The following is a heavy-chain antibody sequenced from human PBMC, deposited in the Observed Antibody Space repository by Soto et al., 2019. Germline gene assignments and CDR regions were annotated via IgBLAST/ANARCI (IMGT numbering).Heavy chain of an antibody. CDR3: ARAGGITIFGVVINAFDI. D-gene: IGHD3-3*01. CDR1: CGSISSGDYY. J-gene: IGHJ3*02. V-gene: IGHV4-30-4*01. Sequence: KSSETLSLTCTVSCGSISSGDYYWSWIRQPPGKGLEWIGYIYYSGSTYYNPSLKSRVTISVDTSKNQFSLKLSSVTAADTAVYYCARAGGITIFGVVINAFDIWGQGTMVTVSS. CDR2: IYYSGST.